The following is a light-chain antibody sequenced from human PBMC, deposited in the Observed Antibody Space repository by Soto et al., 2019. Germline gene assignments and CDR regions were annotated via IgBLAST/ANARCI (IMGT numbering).Light chain of an antibody. CDR3: SSYAGSNNVVV. CDR2: EVS. Sequence: QSALTQPPSASGSLGQSVSISCTGTSSDIGGYNCVSWYQQHPGKAPKLMIYEVSKRPSGVPDRFSGSKSGNTASLTVSGLQAEDEADYYCSSYAGSNNVVVFGGGTKLTVL. V-gene: IGLV2-8*01. J-gene: IGLJ2*01. CDR1: SSDIGGYNC.